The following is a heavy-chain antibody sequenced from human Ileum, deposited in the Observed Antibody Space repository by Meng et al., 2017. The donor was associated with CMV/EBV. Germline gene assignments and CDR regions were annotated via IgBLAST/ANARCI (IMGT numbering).Heavy chain of an antibody. Sequence: SETLTLTCTVAGGSISSYYWSWIRQPPGKGLEWIGYIYYSGSTNYNPSLKSRVTISVDTSKNQFSLKLSSVTAADTAVYYCARHFSGWSYYFDHWGHGMMVTVSS. J-gene: IGHJ4*01. V-gene: IGHV4-59*01. CDR3: ARHFSGWSYYFDH. CDR2: IYYSGST. D-gene: IGHD6-19*01. CDR1: GGSISSYY.